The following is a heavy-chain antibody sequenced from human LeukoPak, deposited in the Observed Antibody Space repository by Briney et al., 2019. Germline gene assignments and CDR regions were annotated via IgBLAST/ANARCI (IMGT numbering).Heavy chain of an antibody. V-gene: IGHV3-30*18. CDR2: ISYDGSNK. Sequence: GGSLRLSCAASGFTFSSYGMHWVRQAPGKGLEWVAVISYDGSNKYYADSVKGRFTISRDNSKNTLYLQMNSLSAEDTAVYYCAKVETSGGANCYALDYWGQGTLVTVSS. J-gene: IGHJ4*02. D-gene: IGHD2-2*01. CDR1: GFTFSSYG. CDR3: AKVETSGGANCYALDY.